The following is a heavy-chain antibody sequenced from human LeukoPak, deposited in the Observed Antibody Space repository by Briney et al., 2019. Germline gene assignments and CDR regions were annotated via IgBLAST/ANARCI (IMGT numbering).Heavy chain of an antibody. J-gene: IGHJ6*03. V-gene: IGHV3-23*01. CDR2: ISVSGGST. D-gene: IGHD3-22*01. Sequence: GGSLRLSCAASGFTFSTYGINGVRQAPGKGLEWVSAISVSGGSTYYADSVKGRFTISRDNSKNTLYLQMHSLRAEDTAVYYCTIPQAPNYYDSSGYYFYYYYMDVWGKGTTVTISS. CDR3: TIPQAPNYYDSSGYYFYYYYMDV. CDR1: GFTFSTYG.